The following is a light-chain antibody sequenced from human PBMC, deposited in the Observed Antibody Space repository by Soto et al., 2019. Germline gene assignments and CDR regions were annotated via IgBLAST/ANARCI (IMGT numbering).Light chain of an antibody. J-gene: IGKJ2*01. V-gene: IGKV1-39*01. Sequence: DIQMTQSPSSLSASVGDRVTITCRASQTISSYLNWYQQKPGKAPKLLIYAASSLQSGVPSRFSGSGSGTDFPLTISSLQPEDFATYYCQRSHSIPYTFGQGTKLEIK. CDR3: QRSHSIPYT. CDR2: AAS. CDR1: QTISSY.